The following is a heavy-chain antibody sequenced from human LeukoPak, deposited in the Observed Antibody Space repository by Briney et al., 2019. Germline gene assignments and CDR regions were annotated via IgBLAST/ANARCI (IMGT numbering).Heavy chain of an antibody. D-gene: IGHD3-16*01. CDR2: IYTNGGN. Sequence: WETLSLTCTASGCTISSYYRSWIRQAAGKGLEWIGCIYTNGGNKYNPYLKSRRTTLVEASNKQLSLKLSSVTGADAPVFYCARVYGGVWGSSHYWYTWFDPWGQGTLVTVSS. CDR1: GCTISSYY. J-gene: IGHJ5*02. V-gene: IGHV4-4*07. CDR3: ARVYGGVWGSSHYWYTWFDP.